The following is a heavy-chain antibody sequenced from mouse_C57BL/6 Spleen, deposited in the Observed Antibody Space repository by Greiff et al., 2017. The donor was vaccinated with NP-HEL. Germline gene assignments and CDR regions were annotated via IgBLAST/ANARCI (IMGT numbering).Heavy chain of an antibody. D-gene: IGHD1-1*01. V-gene: IGHV1-61*01. CDR1: GYTFTSYW. Sequence: QVQLQQPGAELVRPGSSVKLSCKASGYTFTSYWMDWVKQRPGQGLEWIGNIYPSDSETHYNQKFKDKATLTVDKSSSTAYMQLSSLTSDDSAVYYCARRTTVVAMDAMDYWGQGTSVTVSS. J-gene: IGHJ4*01. CDR2: IYPSDSET. CDR3: ARRTTVVAMDAMDY.